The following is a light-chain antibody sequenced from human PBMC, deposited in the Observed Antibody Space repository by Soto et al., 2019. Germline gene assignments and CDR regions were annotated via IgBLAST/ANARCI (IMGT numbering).Light chain of an antibody. V-gene: IGKV1D-12*01. CDR2: AAS. J-gene: IGKJ5*01. CDR1: QGISSC. CDR3: QQANSFPIT. Sequence: DIQMTQSPSSVSASVGDRVTITCRASQGISSCLAWYRQKPGKAPKLLIYAASSLQSGVPSRFSGSGSGTDFTLTISSLQPEDFATYYCQQANSFPITFGQGTRLEIK.